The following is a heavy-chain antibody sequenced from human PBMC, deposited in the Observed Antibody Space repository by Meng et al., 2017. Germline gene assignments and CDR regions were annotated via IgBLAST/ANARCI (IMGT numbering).Heavy chain of an antibody. D-gene: IGHD3-22*01. CDR2: INPNSGGT. V-gene: IGHV1-2*06. CDR3: AREDYYDSSGYYGY. Sequence: ASVKVSCKASGYTFTGYYTHWVRQAPGQGLEWMGRINPNSGGTNYAQKFQGRVTMTRDTSISTAYMELSRLRSDDTAVYYCAREDYYDSSGYYGYWGQGTLVTVSS. CDR1: GYTFTGYY. J-gene: IGHJ4*02.